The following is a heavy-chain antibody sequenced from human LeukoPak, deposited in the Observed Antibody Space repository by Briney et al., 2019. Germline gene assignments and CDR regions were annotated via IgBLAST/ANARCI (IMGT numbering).Heavy chain of an antibody. CDR2: ISSSSSTI. CDR3: ARDDPCGGHCCSFDY. V-gene: IGHV3-48*02. Sequence: PGGSLRLSCAASGFTFSSYSMNWVRQAPGKGLEWVSYISSSSSTIYYADSVKGRFTISRDNAKNSLYLQMNSLRDEDTAVYYCARDDPCGGHCCSFDYWGQGTLVTVSS. CDR1: GFTFSSYS. D-gene: IGHD2-21*02. J-gene: IGHJ4*02.